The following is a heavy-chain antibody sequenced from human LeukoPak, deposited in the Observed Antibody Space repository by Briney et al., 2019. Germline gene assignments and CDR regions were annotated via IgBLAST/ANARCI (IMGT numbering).Heavy chain of an antibody. CDR2: IYHSGST. CDR3: ARERGYCSSTSCYSWFDP. D-gene: IGHD2-2*02. J-gene: IGHJ5*02. Sequence: SETLSLTCAVSGGSISSGGYSWSWIRQPPGKGLEWIGYIYHSGSTYYNPSLKSRVTISVDRSKNQFSLKLSSETAADTAVYYCARERGYCSSTSCYSWFDPWGQGTLVTVSS. V-gene: IGHV4-30-2*01. CDR1: GGSISSGGYS.